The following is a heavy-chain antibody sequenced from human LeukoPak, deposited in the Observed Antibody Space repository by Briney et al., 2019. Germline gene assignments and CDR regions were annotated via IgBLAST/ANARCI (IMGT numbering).Heavy chain of an antibody. Sequence: SETLSLTCTVSGGSISSGSYYWSWIRQPAGKGLEWIGRIYTSGSTNYNPSLKSRVTISVDTSKNQFSLKLSSVTAADTAVYYCTSGRLYWYFDLWGRGTLVTVSS. V-gene: IGHV4-61*02. CDR3: TSGRLYWYFDL. CDR1: GGSISSGSYY. J-gene: IGHJ2*01. CDR2: IYTSGST.